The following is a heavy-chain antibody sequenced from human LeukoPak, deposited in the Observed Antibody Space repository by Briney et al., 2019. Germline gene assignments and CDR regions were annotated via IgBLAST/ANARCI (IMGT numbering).Heavy chain of an antibody. Sequence: QPGGSLRLSCAASGFTFSSYWMTWVRQAPGKGLEWVASIKHDGSEIYYVDSVKGRFTISRDNAKKSVYLQMSSLRAEDTAVYYCARDKSAGADTGSSFYYWGQGALVTVSS. D-gene: IGHD3-10*01. CDR1: GFTFSSYW. CDR3: ARDKSAGADTGSSFYY. V-gene: IGHV3-7*03. CDR2: IKHDGSEI. J-gene: IGHJ4*02.